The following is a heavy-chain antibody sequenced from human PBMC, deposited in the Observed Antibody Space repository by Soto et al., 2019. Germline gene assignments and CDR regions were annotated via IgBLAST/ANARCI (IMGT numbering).Heavy chain of an antibody. V-gene: IGHV1-2*02. D-gene: IGHD3-10*01. CDR1: GYTFTGYY. CDR2: INPNSGGT. CDR3: ARGAYYGSGSNQLDY. Sequence: ASVKVSCKASGYTFTGYYMHWMRQAPGQGLEWMGWINPNSGGTNYAQKFQGRVTMTRDTSISTAYMELSRLRSDDTAVYYCARGAYYGSGSNQLDYWGQGTLVTVSS. J-gene: IGHJ4*02.